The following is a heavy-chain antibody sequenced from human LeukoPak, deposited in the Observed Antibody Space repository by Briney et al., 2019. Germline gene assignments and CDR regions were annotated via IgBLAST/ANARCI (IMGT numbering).Heavy chain of an antibody. Sequence: PSETLALNRVLSGGSISSSSYYWAWIRQPPVKGLQWLASIYHSGSTYYSPYLKSRLTMSVDTSKNQFSLKLSSLTAAATAVYYCARLRSNHYQSTGYFDNWGQGTLVTVSS. D-gene: IGHD3-22*01. CDR1: GGSISSSSYY. V-gene: IGHV4-39*01. CDR2: IYHSGST. J-gene: IGHJ4*02. CDR3: ARLRSNHYQSTGYFDN.